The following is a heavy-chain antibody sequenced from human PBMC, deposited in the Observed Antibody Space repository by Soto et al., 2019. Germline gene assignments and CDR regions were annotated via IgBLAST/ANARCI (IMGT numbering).Heavy chain of an antibody. D-gene: IGHD3-10*01. Sequence: GSLRLSCAASGSTLSGSAMHWVRQASGKGLEWVGRIRSKANSYATAYAASVKGRFTISRDDSKNTAYLQMNSLKTEDTAVYYCTRKARRDGYNRGSSTFDIWGQGTMVTVSS. CDR2: IRSKANSYAT. CDR1: GSTLSGSA. V-gene: IGHV3-73*01. J-gene: IGHJ3*02. CDR3: TRKARRDGYNRGSSTFDI.